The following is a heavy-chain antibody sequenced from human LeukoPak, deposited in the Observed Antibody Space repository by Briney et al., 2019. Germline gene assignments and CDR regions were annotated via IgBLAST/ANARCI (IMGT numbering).Heavy chain of an antibody. Sequence: ASVKVSCKAPGYTFTSYYMHWVRQAPGQGLEWMGIINPSGGSTSYAQKFQGRVTMTRDTSTSTVYMELSSLRSEDTAVYYCARALVGATIFDYWGQGTLVTVSS. CDR3: ARALVGATIFDY. V-gene: IGHV1-46*01. D-gene: IGHD1-26*01. CDR2: INPSGGST. CDR1: GYTFTSYY. J-gene: IGHJ4*02.